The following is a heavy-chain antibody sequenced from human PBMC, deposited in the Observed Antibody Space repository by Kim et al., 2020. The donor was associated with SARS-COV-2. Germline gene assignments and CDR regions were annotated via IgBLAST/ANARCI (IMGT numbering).Heavy chain of an antibody. CDR2: ISSSSSYI. D-gene: IGHD5-12*01. CDR1: GFTFSSYS. Sequence: GGSLRLSCAASGFTFSSYSMNWVRQAPGKGLEWVSSISSSSSYIYYADSVKGRFTISRDNAKNSLYLQMNSLRAEDTAVYYCASLIVATYYYGMDVWGQGTTVTVSS. J-gene: IGHJ6*02. V-gene: IGHV3-21*01. CDR3: ASLIVATYYYGMDV.